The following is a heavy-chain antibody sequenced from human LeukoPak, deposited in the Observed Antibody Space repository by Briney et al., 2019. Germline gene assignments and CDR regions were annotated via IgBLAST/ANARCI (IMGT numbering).Heavy chain of an antibody. CDR1: GGSVSSGSYY. J-gene: IGHJ4*02. Sequence: SETLSLTCTVSGGSVSSGSYYWSWIRQPPGKGREWIGYIYYSGSTNYNPSLKSRVTISVDTSKNQFSLKLSSVTAADTAVYYCARVLLWFGELLHFDYWGQGTLVTVSS. CDR3: ARVLLWFGELLHFDY. D-gene: IGHD3-10*01. CDR2: IYYSGST. V-gene: IGHV4-61*01.